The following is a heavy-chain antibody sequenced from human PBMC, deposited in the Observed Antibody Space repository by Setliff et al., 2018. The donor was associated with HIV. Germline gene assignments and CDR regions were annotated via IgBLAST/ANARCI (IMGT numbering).Heavy chain of an antibody. CDR3: ATLWLMYYDY. J-gene: IGHJ4*02. CDR2: IYPKDGET. V-gene: IGHV1-69-2*01. D-gene: IGHD3-10*01. Sequence: ASVKVSCKISTFTFTNYFLYWVRQAPGQGLEWMGQIYPKDGETIYAEKFYGRLTITADTSTDTVFLELSGLRSDDTAVYYCATLWLMYYDYWVQGTLVTVSS. CDR1: TFTFTNYF.